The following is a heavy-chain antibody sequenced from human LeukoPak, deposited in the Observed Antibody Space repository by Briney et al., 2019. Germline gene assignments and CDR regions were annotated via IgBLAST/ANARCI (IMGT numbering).Heavy chain of an antibody. CDR1: GFTFSSYA. V-gene: IGHV3-23*01. CDR3: AKDKRYCSSTSCYAGVDY. J-gene: IGHJ4*02. CDR2: ISGSGGST. D-gene: IGHD2-2*01. Sequence: GGSLRLSCAASGFTFSSYAMSWVRQPPGKGLEWFSAISGSGGSTYYADSVKGRSTISRDNSKNTLYLQMNSLRAEDTAVYYCAKDKRYCSSTSCYAGVDYWGQGTLVTVSS.